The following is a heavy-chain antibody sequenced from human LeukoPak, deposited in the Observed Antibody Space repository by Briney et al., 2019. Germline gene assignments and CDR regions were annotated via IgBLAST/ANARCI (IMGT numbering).Heavy chain of an antibody. J-gene: IGHJ4*02. Sequence: PGRSLRLSCAASGFTFDDYAMHWVRQAPGKGLEWVSGISWNSGSIGYADSVKGRFTISRDNAKNSLCLQMNSLRAEDMALYYCAKDSGSGSYYNGGLDYWGQGTLVTVSS. CDR1: GFTFDDYA. V-gene: IGHV3-9*03. CDR2: ISWNSGSI. CDR3: AKDSGSGSYYNGGLDY. D-gene: IGHD3-10*01.